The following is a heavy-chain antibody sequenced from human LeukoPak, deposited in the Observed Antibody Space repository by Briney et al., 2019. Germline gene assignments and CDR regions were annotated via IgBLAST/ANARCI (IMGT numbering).Heavy chain of an antibody. D-gene: IGHD5-18*01. CDR2: IKQDGSQK. Sequence: GGSLRLSCAVSGFTYSSYWMNWVRQAPGKGLEWVANIKQDGSQKYYVDSVKGRFTISRDNAKNSLYLQLNSLRAEDTAVYYCARDESGDSYGLYWGQGTLVTVSS. V-gene: IGHV3-7*05. CDR1: GFTYSSYW. J-gene: IGHJ4*02. CDR3: ARDESGDSYGLY.